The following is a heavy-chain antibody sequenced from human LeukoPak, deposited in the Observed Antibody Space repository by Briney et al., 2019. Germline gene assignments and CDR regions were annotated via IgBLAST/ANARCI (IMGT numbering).Heavy chain of an antibody. CDR3: ARDGSDYYDSSGYYPHFDY. CDR1: GFTFSSYG. V-gene: IGHV3-33*01. CDR2: IWYDGSNK. J-gene: IGHJ4*02. D-gene: IGHD3-22*01. Sequence: GGSPRLSCAASGFTFSSYGMHWVRQAPGKGLEWVAVIWYDGSNKYYADSVKGRFTISRDNSKNTLYLQMNSLRAEDTAVYYCARDGSDYYDSSGYYPHFDYWGQGTLVTVSS.